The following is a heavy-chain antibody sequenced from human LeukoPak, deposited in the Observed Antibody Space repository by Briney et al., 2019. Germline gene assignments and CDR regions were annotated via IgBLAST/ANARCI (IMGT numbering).Heavy chain of an antibody. CDR3: ARATGTKVPPGY. CDR1: GGSFSGYY. J-gene: IGHJ4*02. CDR2: INHSGRN. V-gene: IGHV4-34*01. D-gene: IGHD1-7*01. Sequence: SETLSLTCAVYGGSFSGYYWSWIRHPPGKGLEWIGEINHSGRNNYNPSLKSRVTISVDTSKNQFSLKLSSVTAADTAVYYCARATGTKVPPGYWGQGTLVTVSS.